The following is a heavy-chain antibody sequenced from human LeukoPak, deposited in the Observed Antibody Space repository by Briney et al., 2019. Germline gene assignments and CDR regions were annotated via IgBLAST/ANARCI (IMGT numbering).Heavy chain of an antibody. Sequence: SETLSLTCTVSGGSISSYYWSWIQQPPGKGLEWIGYIYYSGSTNYNPSLKSRVTISVDTSKNQFSLKLSSVTAADTAVYYCARERYCSGGSCYSNWFDPWGQGTLVTVSS. CDR3: ARERYCSGGSCYSNWFDP. D-gene: IGHD2-15*01. CDR1: GGSISSYY. J-gene: IGHJ5*02. CDR2: IYYSGST. V-gene: IGHV4-59*01.